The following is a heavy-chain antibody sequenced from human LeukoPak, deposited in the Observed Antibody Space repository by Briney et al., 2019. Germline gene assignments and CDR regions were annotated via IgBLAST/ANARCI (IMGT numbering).Heavy chain of an antibody. D-gene: IGHD6-6*01. CDR2: ISPTGSTT. CDR1: GFSFSGHW. J-gene: IGHJ4*02. V-gene: IGHV3-74*01. Sequence: PGGSLRLSCTASGFSFSGHWKHWARHLPGKGLVWVSRISPTGSTTSYADSVKGRFTVSRDNAKNTLYLQVNNLRAEDTAVYYCARGPNSSWSGLDFWGQGALLTVSS. CDR3: ARGPNSSWSGLDF.